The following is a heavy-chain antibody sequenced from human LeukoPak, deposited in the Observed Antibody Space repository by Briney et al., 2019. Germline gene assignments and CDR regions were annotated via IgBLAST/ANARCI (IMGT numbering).Heavy chain of an antibody. Sequence: ASVKVSCKASGYTFTRYGISWVRQAPGQGLEWMGWISGYNGNIKYAQKFQGRVTMTTDTSTTTAYMELRSLRSDDTAVYYCARTMAYYFDYWGQGTLVSVSS. J-gene: IGHJ4*02. CDR1: GYTFTRYG. CDR2: ISGYNGNI. V-gene: IGHV1-18*01. CDR3: ARTMAYYFDY. D-gene: IGHD5-24*01.